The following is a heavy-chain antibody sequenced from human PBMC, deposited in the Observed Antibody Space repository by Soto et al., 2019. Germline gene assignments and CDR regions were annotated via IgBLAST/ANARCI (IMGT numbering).Heavy chain of an antibody. CDR1: GYTFSNYG. CDR3: ARSGYSSGWYHWYFDF. D-gene: IGHD6-19*01. CDR2: INAGNGNT. V-gene: IGHV1-3*01. J-gene: IGHJ2*01. Sequence: RASVKVSCKAPGYTFSNYGIHWVRQAPGQRLEWMGWINAGNGNTKYSEKFQGRVTMTRDTSASTAYMELSSLRSEDTAVYFCARSGYSSGWYHWYFDFWGRGTLVTVSS.